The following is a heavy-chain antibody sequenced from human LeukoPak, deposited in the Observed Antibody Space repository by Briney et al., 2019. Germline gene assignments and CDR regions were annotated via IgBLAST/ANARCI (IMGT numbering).Heavy chain of an antibody. D-gene: IGHD6-13*01. V-gene: IGHV4-38-2*02. CDR1: GYSISSGYY. CDR3: AREGGYSSSWLITQYYFDY. J-gene: IGHJ4*02. Sequence: PSETLSLTCTVSGYSISSGYYWGWIRQPPGKGLEWIGSIYHSGSTYYNPSLKSRVTISVDTSKNQFSLQLNSVTPEDTAVYYCAREGGYSSSWLITQYYFDYWGQGTLVTVSS. CDR2: IYHSGST.